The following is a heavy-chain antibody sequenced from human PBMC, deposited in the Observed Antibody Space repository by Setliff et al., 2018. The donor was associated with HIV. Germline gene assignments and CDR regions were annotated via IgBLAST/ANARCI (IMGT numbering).Heavy chain of an antibody. CDR3: AKLSQPTSVSPFDY. V-gene: IGHV3-23*01. J-gene: IGHJ4*02. Sequence: PGGSLRLSCAASGFTFSSYGMSWVRQAPGKGLEWVSAISGSGGSTYYADSVKGRFTISRDNSKNTLYLHMNSLRAEDTAVYYCAKLSQPTSVSPFDYWGQGTLVTVSS. CDR1: GFTFSSYG. CDR2: ISGSGGST. D-gene: IGHD2-2*01.